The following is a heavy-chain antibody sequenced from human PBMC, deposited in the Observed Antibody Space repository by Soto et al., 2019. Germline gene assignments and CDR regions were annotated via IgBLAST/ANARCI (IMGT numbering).Heavy chain of an antibody. Sequence: GGSLRLSCAASGFTFDGYAMHWVRQVPGKGLEWVSGINWNSGSIGYGDSVKGRFAISRDNAKNSLHLQMNSRSAEDTAFYYCVKDESINWYSGHFRHWGQGTLVTVSS. CDR2: INWNSGSI. V-gene: IGHV3-9*01. J-gene: IGHJ1*01. D-gene: IGHD6-13*01. CDR1: GFTFDGYA. CDR3: VKDESINWYSGHFRH.